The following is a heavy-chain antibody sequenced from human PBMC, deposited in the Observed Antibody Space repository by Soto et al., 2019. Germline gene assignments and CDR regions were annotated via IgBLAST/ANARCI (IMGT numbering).Heavy chain of an antibody. J-gene: IGHJ4*02. D-gene: IGHD5-18*01. CDR3: ARGANGYYYFDY. Sequence: EVQLVESGGGLVQPGGSLRLSCAASGFSLRDYWMHWVRQAPGEGLGWLSRITRDGSSTNYADSVKGRITISRDNAKNTLYLQVNSLRGEDTAVYYCARGANGYYYFDYWGQGTLVTVSS. CDR2: ITRDGSST. CDR1: GFSLRDYW. V-gene: IGHV3-74*01.